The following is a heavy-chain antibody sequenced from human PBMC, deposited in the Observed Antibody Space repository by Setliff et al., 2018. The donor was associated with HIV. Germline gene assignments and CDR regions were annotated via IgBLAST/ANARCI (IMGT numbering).Heavy chain of an antibody. CDR2: ISSSSSTI. Sequence: GGSLRLSCAASGFTFSSYSMNWVRQAPGKGLEWVSYISSSSSTIYYADSVKGRFTISRDNAKNSLYLQMNSLRAEDTAVYYCHSGYDTEEQSYFDYWGQGTLVTVSS. CDR3: HSGYDTEEQSYFDY. J-gene: IGHJ4*02. V-gene: IGHV3-48*01. CDR1: GFTFSSYS. D-gene: IGHD5-12*01.